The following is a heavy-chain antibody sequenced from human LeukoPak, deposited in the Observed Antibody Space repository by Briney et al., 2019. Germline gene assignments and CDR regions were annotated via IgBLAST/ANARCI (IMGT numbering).Heavy chain of an antibody. D-gene: IGHD6-13*01. CDR3: VKDLYKGDSASWYFFHY. CDR2: ISANGGST. J-gene: IGHJ4*02. Sequence: GGSLSLSCSASGFIISDYAMHWVRQAPGKGLEYVSGISANGGSTYYADSVKGRFTISRDTSKNTLYLQMSSLRAEDTAIYYCVKDLYKGDSASWYFFHYWGQGTLVTVSS. V-gene: IGHV3-64D*06. CDR1: GFIISDYA.